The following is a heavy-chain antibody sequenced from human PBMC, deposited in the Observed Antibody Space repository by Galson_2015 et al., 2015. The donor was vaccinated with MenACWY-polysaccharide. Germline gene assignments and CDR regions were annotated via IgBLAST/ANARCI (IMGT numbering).Heavy chain of an antibody. D-gene: IGHD3-3*01. V-gene: IGHV3-21*01. CDR2: ISSSSNYI. CDR3: ASDRSVLRFFVFDI. Sequence: SLRLSCAASGFTFSSYTMNWARQAPGKGLEWVSSISSSSNYIYYTDSMKGRFTISRDNAKNSLYLQMNSLRAEDTAVYYCASDRSVLRFFVFDIWGQGTMVTVSS. J-gene: IGHJ3*02. CDR1: GFTFSSYT.